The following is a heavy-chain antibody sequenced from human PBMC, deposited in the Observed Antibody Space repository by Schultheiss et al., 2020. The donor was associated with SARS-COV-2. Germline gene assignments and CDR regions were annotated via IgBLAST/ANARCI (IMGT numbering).Heavy chain of an antibody. J-gene: IGHJ6*02. CDR2: ISDADNTK. Sequence: GGSLRLSCAPSGFTVSSNYMSWVRQAPGKGLEWVSYISDADNTKYYADSVKGRFTISRDDTNKSLFLQMNSLRAEDTAVYYCARGGPRAVAPMDVWGQGTTVTVSS. V-gene: IGHV3-11*04. CDR3: ARGGPRAVAPMDV. D-gene: IGHD6-19*01. CDR1: GFTVSSNY.